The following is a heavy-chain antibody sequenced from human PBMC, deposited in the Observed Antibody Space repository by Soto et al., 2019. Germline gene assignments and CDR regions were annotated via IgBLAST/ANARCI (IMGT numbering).Heavy chain of an antibody. V-gene: IGHV4-31*03. Sequence: QVQLQESGPGLVKPSQTLSLTCTVSGGSISSGGYYWSWIRQHPGKGLELIGYLYNSGSTYYNPSLKSRVTITVDTSKNQFSLKLSSVTAADTAVYYCARASGDIVVTATLDYWGQGTLVTVSS. CDR1: GGSISSGGYY. J-gene: IGHJ4*02. CDR2: LYNSGST. D-gene: IGHD2-15*01. CDR3: ARASGDIVVTATLDY.